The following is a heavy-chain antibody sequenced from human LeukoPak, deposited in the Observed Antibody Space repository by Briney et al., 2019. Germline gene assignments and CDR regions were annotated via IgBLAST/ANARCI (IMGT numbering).Heavy chain of an antibody. Sequence: GGSLRLPCAASGFTFSSYWMHWVRQAPGKGLVWVSRINSDGSSTMYADSVKGRFTISRDNAKNTLYLQMNSLRAEDTAVYYCARASRGYSGYDPRSHFDYWGQGTLVTVSS. V-gene: IGHV3-74*03. CDR2: INSDGSST. CDR1: GFTFSSYW. CDR3: ARASRGYSGYDPRSHFDY. J-gene: IGHJ4*02. D-gene: IGHD5-12*01.